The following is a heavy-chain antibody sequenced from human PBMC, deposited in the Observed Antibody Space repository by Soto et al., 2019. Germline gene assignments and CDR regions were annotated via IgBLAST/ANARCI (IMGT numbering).Heavy chain of an antibody. CDR2: IYYSGST. J-gene: IGHJ5*02. CDR1: GGSISSGGYY. D-gene: IGHD2-8*01. CDR3: AREAMVYAMGHNNWFDP. Sequence: SETLSLTCTVSGGSISSGGYYWSWIRQHPGKGLEWIGYIYYSGSTYYNPSLKSRVTISVDTSKNQFSLKLSSVTAADTAVYYCAREAMVYAMGHNNWFDPWGQGTLVTVSS. V-gene: IGHV4-31*03.